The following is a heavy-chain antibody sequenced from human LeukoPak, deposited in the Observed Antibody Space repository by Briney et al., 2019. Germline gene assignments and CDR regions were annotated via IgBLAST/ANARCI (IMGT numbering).Heavy chain of an antibody. CDR1: GGSITNYF. D-gene: IGHD4-17*01. Sequence: SETLSLTCSVSGGSITNYFWSWIRQPPGKGLEWIGYILYSGSTKYNPSLKSRVTISADTSKNQFSLKLDSVTAADTAVYYCARSYGDNLNFDYWGQGSLVTVSS. CDR2: ILYSGST. V-gene: IGHV4-59*01. J-gene: IGHJ4*02. CDR3: ARSYGDNLNFDY.